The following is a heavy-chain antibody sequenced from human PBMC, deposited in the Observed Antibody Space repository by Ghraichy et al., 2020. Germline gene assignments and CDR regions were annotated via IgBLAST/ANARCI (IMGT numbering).Heavy chain of an antibody. D-gene: IGHD1-26*01. Sequence: GGSLRLSCAASGFTFSNYWMHWVRQAPGEGLVWVSRIDTDGRDTTYADSVKGRFTISRDNAKNTLYLHMDSLTAEDTAVYYCVANNSARIFDPWGQGTLVTVSS. V-gene: IGHV3-74*03. CDR2: IDTDGRDT. J-gene: IGHJ5*02. CDR1: GFTFSNYW. CDR3: VANNSARIFDP.